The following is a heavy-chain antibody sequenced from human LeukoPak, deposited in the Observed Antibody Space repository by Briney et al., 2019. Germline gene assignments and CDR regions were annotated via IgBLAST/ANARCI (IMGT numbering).Heavy chain of an antibody. CDR2: ISAYNGNT. J-gene: IGHJ4*02. CDR1: GGTFSSYT. D-gene: IGHD6-13*01. Sequence: GASVKVSCKASGGTFSSYTISWVRQAPGQGLEWMGWISAYNGNTNYVQKLQGRVTMTTDTSTSTAYMELRSLRSDDTAVYYCARVIGSSWLYYFDYWGQGTLVTVSS. CDR3: ARVIGSSWLYYFDY. V-gene: IGHV1-18*01.